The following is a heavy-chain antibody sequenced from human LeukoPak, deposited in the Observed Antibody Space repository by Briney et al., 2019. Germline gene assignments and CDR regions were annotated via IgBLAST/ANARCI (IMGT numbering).Heavy chain of an antibody. D-gene: IGHD3-22*01. CDR1: EFTLSSYN. CDR2: ISGSGGST. V-gene: IGHV3-23*01. CDR3: AKTMARDYYDSSGYHPYDAFDI. Sequence: GGSLRLSCAASEFTLSSYNMKWVRQAPGKGLEWVSAISGSGGSTYYADSVKGRFTISRDNSKNTLYLQMNSLRAEDTAVYYCAKTMARDYYDSSGYHPYDAFDIWGQGTMVTVSS. J-gene: IGHJ3*02.